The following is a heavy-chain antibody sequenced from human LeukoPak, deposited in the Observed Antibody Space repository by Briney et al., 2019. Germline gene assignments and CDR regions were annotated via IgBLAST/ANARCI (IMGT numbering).Heavy chain of an antibody. D-gene: IGHD4-17*01. CDR3: ARDRNDGDYGGYDL. Sequence: GGSLRLSCAASGFTFSSYWMSWVRQAPGKGLEWVANIKQDGSEKYYVDSVKGRFTISRDNAKNSLYLQMNSLRAEDTAVYYCARDRNDGDYGGYDLWGQGTLVTVSS. J-gene: IGHJ4*02. CDR1: GFTFSSYW. V-gene: IGHV3-7*01. CDR2: IKQDGSEK.